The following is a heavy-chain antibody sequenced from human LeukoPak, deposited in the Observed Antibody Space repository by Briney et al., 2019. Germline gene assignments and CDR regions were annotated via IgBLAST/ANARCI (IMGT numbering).Heavy chain of an antibody. J-gene: IGHJ5*02. D-gene: IGHD3-10*01. CDR1: GFTFDDYA. V-gene: IGHV3-9*01. CDR3: ARVLYYYGSGSHSLNWFDP. Sequence: PGGSLRLSCAASGFTFDDYAMHWVRQAPGKGLEWVSGISWNSGSIGYADSVKGRFTISRDNAKNSLYLQMNSLRAEDTALYYCARVLYYYGSGSHSLNWFDPWGQGTLVTVSS. CDR2: ISWNSGSI.